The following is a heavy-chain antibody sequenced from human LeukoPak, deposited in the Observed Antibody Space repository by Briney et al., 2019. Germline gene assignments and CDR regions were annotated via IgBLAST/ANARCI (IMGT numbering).Heavy chain of an antibody. Sequence: PSETLSLTCTVSGGSISSGYHWGWIRQPPGKGLEWIGRIYYSGTTYYNTSLKSRVTISVDTSKNQFSLKLSSVTAADTAVYYCARARRYYDSSGYYSHYFDYWGQGTLVTVSS. CDR2: IYYSGTT. CDR3: ARARRYYDSSGYYSHYFDY. CDR1: GGSISSGYH. V-gene: IGHV4-39*07. J-gene: IGHJ4*02. D-gene: IGHD3-22*01.